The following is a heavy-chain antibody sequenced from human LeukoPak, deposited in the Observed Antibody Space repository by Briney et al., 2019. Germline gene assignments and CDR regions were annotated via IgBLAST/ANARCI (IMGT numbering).Heavy chain of an antibody. D-gene: IGHD1-26*01. CDR2: IRSKANSYAT. Sequence: GGSLRLSCAASGFTFSGSAMHWVRQASGKGLEWVGRIRSKANSYATAYAASVKGRFTISRDDSKNTAYLQMNSLRAEDTAVYYCAKGSLVGATTPFDYWGQGTLVTVSS. J-gene: IGHJ4*02. V-gene: IGHV3-73*01. CDR1: GFTFSGSA. CDR3: AKGSLVGATTPFDY.